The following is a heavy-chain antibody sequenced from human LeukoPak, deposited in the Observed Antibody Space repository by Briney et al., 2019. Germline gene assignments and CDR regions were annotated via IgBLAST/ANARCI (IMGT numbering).Heavy chain of an antibody. CDR1: GFTLSTYA. V-gene: IGHV3-23*01. CDR2: ASSSDAGT. Sequence: GGSLRLSCAASGFTLSTYAMSWVRQTPGKGLEWVAAASSSDAGTYHADSVRGRFTISRDNSKNTLYLQMNSLRAEDAAVYFCAKAPVTSCRGAYCYPFDSWGQGTLVTVSS. CDR3: AKAPVTSCRGAYCYPFDS. J-gene: IGHJ4*02. D-gene: IGHD2-21*01.